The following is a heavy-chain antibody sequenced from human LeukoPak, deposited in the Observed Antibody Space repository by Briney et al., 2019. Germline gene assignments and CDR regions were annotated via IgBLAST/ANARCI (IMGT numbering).Heavy chain of an antibody. CDR3: ARDLGRYCSSTSCYAGWFDP. Sequence: ASVKVSCKASGYTFASYGISWVRQAPGQGLEWMGWISAYNGNTNYAQELQGRVTMTTDTSTSTAYMELRSLRSDDTAVYYCARDLGRYCSSTSCYAGWFDPWGQETLVTVSS. J-gene: IGHJ5*02. CDR2: ISAYNGNT. CDR1: GYTFASYG. D-gene: IGHD2-2*01. V-gene: IGHV1-18*01.